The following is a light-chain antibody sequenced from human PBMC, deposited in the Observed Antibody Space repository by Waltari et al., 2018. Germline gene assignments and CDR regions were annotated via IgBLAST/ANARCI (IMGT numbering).Light chain of an antibody. J-gene: IGLJ1*01. V-gene: IGLV2-8*01. CDR2: EVS. CDR1: SSDVGGYNY. CDR3: SSYAGSNNVYV. Sequence: QSALTQPPSASGSPGQSVTISCTGTSSDVGGYNYVSCYQQHPGKAPKLFIYEVSTRPSGVPDRFSGPKSGNTASLTVSGLQAEDEADYYCSSYAGSNNVYVFGTGTKVTVL.